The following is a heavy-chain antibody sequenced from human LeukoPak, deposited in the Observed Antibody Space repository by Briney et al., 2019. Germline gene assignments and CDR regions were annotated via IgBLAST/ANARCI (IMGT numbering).Heavy chain of an antibody. D-gene: IGHD2-8*01. J-gene: IGHJ3*02. V-gene: IGHV4-59*01. CDR3: AREPMDRRAFDI. Sequence: SETLSLTCTVSGGSISSYYWSWIRQPPGKGLEWIGYIYYSGSTNYNPSLKSRVTILVDTSKNQFSLKLSSVTAADTAVYYCAREPMDRRAFDIWGQGTMVTVSS. CDR2: IYYSGST. CDR1: GGSISSYY.